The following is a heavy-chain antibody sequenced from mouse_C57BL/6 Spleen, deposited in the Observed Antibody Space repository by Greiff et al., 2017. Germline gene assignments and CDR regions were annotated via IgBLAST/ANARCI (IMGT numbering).Heavy chain of an antibody. CDR2: IDPSDSET. Sequence: VQLQQPGAELVRPGSSVKLSCKASGYTFTSYWMHWVKQRPIQGLEWIGNIDPSDSETHYNQKFKDKATLTVDKSSSTASMQLSSLTSEDSAVYYCARGYGSPAWFAYWGQGTLVTVSA. CDR3: ARGYGSPAWFAY. V-gene: IGHV1-52*01. D-gene: IGHD1-1*01. CDR1: GYTFTSYW. J-gene: IGHJ3*01.